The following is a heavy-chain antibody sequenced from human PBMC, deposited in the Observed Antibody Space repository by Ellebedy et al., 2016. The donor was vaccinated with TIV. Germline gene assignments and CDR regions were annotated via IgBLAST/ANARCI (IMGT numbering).Heavy chain of an antibody. CDR1: GYTFTSYG. CDR2: VNPYKGTT. V-gene: IGHV1-18*01. CDR3: ARGAYGDWYGMDV. J-gene: IGHJ6*02. D-gene: IGHD4-17*01. Sequence: AASVKVSCKASGYTFTSYGLSWVRQAPGQGPEWMGWVNPYKGTTNYAQNLQGRVTTTTDTSTSIAYMELRSLRFEDTAVYYCARGAYGDWYGMDVWGQGTTVTVSS.